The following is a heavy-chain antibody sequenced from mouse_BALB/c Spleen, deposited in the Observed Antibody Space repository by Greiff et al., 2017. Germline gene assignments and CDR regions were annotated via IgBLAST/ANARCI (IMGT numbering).Heavy chain of an antibody. CDR3: ARSYRYDSYWDLDV. V-gene: IGHV5-17*02. CDR1: GFTFSSFG. D-gene: IGHD2-14*01. J-gene: IGHJ1*01. Sequence: EVQRVESGGGLVQPGGSRKLSCAASGFTFSSFGMHWVRQAPEKGLEWVAYISSGSSTIYYADTVKGRFTISRDNPKNTLFLQMTSLRSEDTAMYYCARSYRYDSYWDLDVWGAGTTVTVSS. CDR2: ISSGSSTI.